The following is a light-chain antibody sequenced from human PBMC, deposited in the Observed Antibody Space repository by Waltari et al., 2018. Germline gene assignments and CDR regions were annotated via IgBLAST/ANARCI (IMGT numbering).Light chain of an antibody. J-gene: IGKJ3*01. CDR2: WAS. CDR1: QNVLYRSNNRSY. Sequence: DIVMTQSPNFLAVSLGERATINCKSSQNVLYRSNNRSYLAWYQQKPGQPPKLLIYWASTRESGFPDRFSGSGSGTDFTLTISSLQAEDVAVYYCQQYYSTPPTFGPGTKVDIK. V-gene: IGKV4-1*01. CDR3: QQYYSTPPT.